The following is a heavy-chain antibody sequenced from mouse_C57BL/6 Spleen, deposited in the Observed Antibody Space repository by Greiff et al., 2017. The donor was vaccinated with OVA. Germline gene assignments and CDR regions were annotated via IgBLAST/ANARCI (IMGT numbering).Heavy chain of an antibody. CDR2: ISSGGDYI. V-gene: IGHV5-9-1*02. J-gene: IGHJ2*01. D-gene: IGHD3-1*01. Sequence: EVKLVESGEGLVKPGGSLKLSCAASGFTFSSYAMSWVRQTPEKRLEWVAYISSGGDYIYYADTVKGRFTISRDNARNTLYLQMSSLKSEDTAMYYCTRDSGSNSFDYWGQGTTLTVSS. CDR3: TRDSGSNSFDY. CDR1: GFTFSSYA.